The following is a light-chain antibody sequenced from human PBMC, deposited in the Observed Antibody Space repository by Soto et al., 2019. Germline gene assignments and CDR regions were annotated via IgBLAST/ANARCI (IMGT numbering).Light chain of an antibody. V-gene: IGKV1-5*03. J-gene: IGKJ5*01. CDR1: QSISSW. CDR2: KAS. CDR3: QQHNSYPIT. Sequence: DIQMTQSPSTLSASVGDRVTITCRASQSISSWLAWYQQKPGKAPKLLIYKASSLESGVPSRFSGSGSGTAFTLTISSLQPDDFATYYCQQHNSYPITFGQGTRLEIK.